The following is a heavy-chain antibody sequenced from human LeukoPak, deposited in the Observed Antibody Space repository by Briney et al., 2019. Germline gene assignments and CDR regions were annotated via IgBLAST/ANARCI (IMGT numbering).Heavy chain of an antibody. D-gene: IGHD5-24*01. V-gene: IGHV3-43D*03. CDR2: ISWDGGST. Sequence: GGSLRLSCAASGFTFDDYAMHWVRQAPGKGLEWVSLISWDGGSTYYADSVKGRFTISRDNSKNSLYLQMSSLRAEDTALYYCAKDIEMATISLFDYWGQGTLVTVSS. J-gene: IGHJ4*02. CDR1: GFTFDDYA. CDR3: AKDIEMATISLFDY.